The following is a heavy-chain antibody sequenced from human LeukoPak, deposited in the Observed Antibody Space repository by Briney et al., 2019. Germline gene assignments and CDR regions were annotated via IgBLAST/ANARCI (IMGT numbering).Heavy chain of an antibody. V-gene: IGHV1-2*02. CDR3: ARDPIVVVVAATPEPSDGDCLDY. J-gene: IGHJ4*02. CDR2: INPNSGGT. Sequence: ASVKVSCKASGYTFTGYYMHWVRQAPGQGLEWMGWINPNSGGTNYAQKFQGRVTMTRDTSISTAYMELSRLRSDDTAVYYCARDPIVVVVAATPEPSDGDCLDYWGQGTLVTVSS. CDR1: GYTFTGYY. D-gene: IGHD2-15*01.